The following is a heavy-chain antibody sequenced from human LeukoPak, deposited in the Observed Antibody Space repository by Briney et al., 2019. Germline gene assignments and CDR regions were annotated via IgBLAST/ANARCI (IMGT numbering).Heavy chain of an antibody. V-gene: IGHV1-8*01. Sequence: GASVKVSCKASGFTFTSYDINWVRQASGQVLEWMGWMNPNNGNTGYAQKFQGRVTMTRDTSISTAYMELRGLRSEDTAVYYCVRDGEGAAISVNYWFDPWGQGTLVTVSS. CDR1: GFTFTSYD. J-gene: IGHJ5*02. CDR2: MNPNNGNT. CDR3: VRDGEGAAISVNYWFDP. D-gene: IGHD2-2*02.